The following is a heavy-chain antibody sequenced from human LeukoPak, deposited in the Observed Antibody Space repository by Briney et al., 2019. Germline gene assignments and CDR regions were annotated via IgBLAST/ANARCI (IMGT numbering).Heavy chain of an antibody. CDR3: ARGGSRLHLPYYYVYMDV. J-gene: IGHJ6*03. CDR2: ISYDGSNK. V-gene: IGHV3-30*01. D-gene: IGHD5-24*01. CDR1: GFTFSSYA. Sequence: PGGSLRLSCAASGFTFSSYAMHWVRQAPGKGLEWVALISYDGSNKYYADSVKGRFTISRDKSKTTLYLQMNSLRAEDTAVYYCARGGSRLHLPYYYVYMDVWGKGTTVTVS.